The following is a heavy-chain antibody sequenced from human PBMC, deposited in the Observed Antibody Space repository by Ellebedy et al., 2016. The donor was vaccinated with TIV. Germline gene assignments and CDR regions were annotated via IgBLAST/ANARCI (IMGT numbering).Heavy chain of an antibody. CDR2: IYYSGST. CDR3: ARDTRWGNSNYYYYYGMDV. J-gene: IGHJ6*02. D-gene: IGHD4-23*01. Sequence: GSLRLXCTVSGGSISSYYWSWIRQPPGKGLEWIGYIYYSGSTNYNPSLKSRVTISVDTSKNQFSLKLSSVTAADTAVYYCARDTRWGNSNYYYYYGMDVWGQGTTVTVSS. CDR1: GGSISSYY. V-gene: IGHV4-59*01.